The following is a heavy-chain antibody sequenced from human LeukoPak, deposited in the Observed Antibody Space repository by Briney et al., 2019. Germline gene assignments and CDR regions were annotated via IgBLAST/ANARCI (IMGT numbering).Heavy chain of an antibody. CDR3: ARSSGEY. J-gene: IGHJ4*02. CDR2: ISWDGVAT. V-gene: IGHV3-43*01. CDR1: GFNFHDYT. Sequence: GGSLRLSCAASGFNFHDYTMHWVRQAPWKALEWVSLISWDGVATHYADSVRGRFTISRDNSKNSLYLQMNSLRTEDTALYYCARSSGEYWGQGTLVTVSS.